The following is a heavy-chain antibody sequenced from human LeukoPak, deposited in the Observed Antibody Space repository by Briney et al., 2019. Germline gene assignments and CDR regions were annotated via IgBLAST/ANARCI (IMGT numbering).Heavy chain of an antibody. V-gene: IGHV4-61*02. J-gene: IGHJ4*02. CDR2: IYTSGST. CDR3: ARGRWSYFNY. CDR1: GGSISSGSYY. Sequence: PSQTLSLTCIVSGGSISSGSYYWSWIRQPAGKGLERIGRIYTSGSTNYNPSLKSRVTISVDASKSQFSLNLSSVTAADTAVYYCARGRWSYFNYWGQGTLVTVSS. D-gene: IGHD2-15*01.